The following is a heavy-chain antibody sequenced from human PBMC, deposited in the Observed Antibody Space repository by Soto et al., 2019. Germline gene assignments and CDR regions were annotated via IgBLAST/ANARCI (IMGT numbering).Heavy chain of an antibody. CDR2: ISGSGGST. CDR1: GGTCSSYG. CDR3: AGWELGQRFQH. J-gene: IGHJ1*01. Sequence: TGRSLRLSCAASGGTCSSYGMHWVRQAPGKGLEWVSAISGSGGSTYYADSVKGRFTISRDNSKNTLYLQMNSLRAEDTAVYYCAGWELGQRFQHWGQGTLVTVSS. V-gene: IGHV3-23*01. D-gene: IGHD1-26*01.